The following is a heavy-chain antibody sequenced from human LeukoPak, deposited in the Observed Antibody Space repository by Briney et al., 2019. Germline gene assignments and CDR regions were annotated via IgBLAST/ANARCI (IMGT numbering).Heavy chain of an antibody. CDR3: ARHSSGYPPNYYGMDV. D-gene: IGHD3-22*01. CDR2: IYYSGST. CDR1: GGSISSGGYY. Sequence: TSETLSLTCTVSGGSISSGGYYWSWIRQHPGKGLEWIGYIYYSGSTYYNPSLKSRVTISVDTSKNQFSLKLSSVTAADTAVYYCARHSSGYPPNYYGMDVWGQGTTVTVSS. J-gene: IGHJ6*02. V-gene: IGHV4-31*03.